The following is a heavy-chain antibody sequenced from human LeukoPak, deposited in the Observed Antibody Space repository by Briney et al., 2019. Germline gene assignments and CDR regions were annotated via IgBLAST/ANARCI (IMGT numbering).Heavy chain of an antibody. CDR2: ISGSGGST. CDR3: AKDTGPGGAVWGSYFDY. Sequence: GGTLRLSCAASGFTFSSYGMSWVRQAPGKGLEWVSAISGSGGSTYYADSVKGRFTISRDNSKNTLYLQMNSLRAEDTAVYYCAKDTGPGGAVWGSYFDYWGQGTLVTVSS. D-gene: IGHD3-16*01. V-gene: IGHV3-23*01. CDR1: GFTFSSYG. J-gene: IGHJ4*02.